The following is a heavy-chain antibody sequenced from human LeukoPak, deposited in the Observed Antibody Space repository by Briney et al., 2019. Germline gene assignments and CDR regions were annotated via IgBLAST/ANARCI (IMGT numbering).Heavy chain of an antibody. V-gene: IGHV4-61*02. D-gene: IGHD3/OR15-3a*01. Sequence: SETLSLTCTVSGGSISSGSYYWSWLRQPAGKGLEWIGRIYTSGSTNYNPSLKSRVTISVDTSKNQFSLKLSSVTAADTAVYYCATAQDVFSNWFDPWGQGTLVTVSS. CDR2: IYTSGST. CDR1: GGSISSGSYY. J-gene: IGHJ5*02. CDR3: ATAQDVFSNWFDP.